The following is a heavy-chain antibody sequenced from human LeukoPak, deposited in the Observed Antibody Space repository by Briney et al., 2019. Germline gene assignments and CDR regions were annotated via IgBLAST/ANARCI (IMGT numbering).Heavy chain of an antibody. CDR3: ARSLYDILTGYLGYYFDY. Sequence: GESLKISCQGSGYSFTSYWIGWVRQMPGKGLEWMGIIYPGDSDTRYSPSFQGQVTISADKSISTAYLQWSSLKASDTAMYYCARSLYDILTGYLGYYFDYWGQGTLVTVSS. D-gene: IGHD3-9*01. J-gene: IGHJ4*02. V-gene: IGHV5-51*01. CDR2: IYPGDSDT. CDR1: GYSFTSYW.